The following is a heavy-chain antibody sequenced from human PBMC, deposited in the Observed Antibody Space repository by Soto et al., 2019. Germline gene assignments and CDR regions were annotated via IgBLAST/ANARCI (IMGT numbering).Heavy chain of an antibody. J-gene: IGHJ6*02. V-gene: IGHV3-48*03. Sequence: GGSLRLSCAASGFTFSSYEMNWVRQAPGQGLEWVSYISSSGSTIYYADSVKGRFTISRDNAKNSLYLQMNSLRAEDTAVYYCARDQDYSSGWSRLHYYYGMDVWGQGTTVTVSS. D-gene: IGHD6-19*01. CDR2: ISSSGSTI. CDR1: GFTFSSYE. CDR3: ARDQDYSSGWSRLHYYYGMDV.